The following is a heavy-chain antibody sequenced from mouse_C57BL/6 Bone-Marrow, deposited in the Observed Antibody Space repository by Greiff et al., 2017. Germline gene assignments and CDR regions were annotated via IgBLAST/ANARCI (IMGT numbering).Heavy chain of an antibody. CDR3: ARLPGYFDY. Sequence: VKLAESGAELVRPGTSVKVSCKASGYAFTNYLIEWVKQRPGQGLEWIGVINPGSGGTNYNEKFKGKATLTADKSSSTAYMQLSSLTSEDSAVYFCARLPGYFDYWGQGTTLTVSS. V-gene: IGHV1-54*01. CDR2: INPGSGGT. J-gene: IGHJ2*01. CDR1: GYAFTNYL.